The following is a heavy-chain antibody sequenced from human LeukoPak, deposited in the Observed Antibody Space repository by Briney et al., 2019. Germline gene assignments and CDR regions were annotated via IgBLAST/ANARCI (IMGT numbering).Heavy chain of an antibody. D-gene: IGHD3-9*01. Sequence: GGALRLSCGASGFTFSSYAMSWVRQAPGKGLEWVSAISGSGGSTYYADSVKGRFTISRDNSKNTLYLQMNSLRAEDTAVYYCAKDLVLRYFDWLLSEDYWGQGTLVTVSS. V-gene: IGHV3-23*01. CDR1: GFTFSSYA. J-gene: IGHJ4*02. CDR3: AKDLVLRYFDWLLSEDY. CDR2: ISGSGGST.